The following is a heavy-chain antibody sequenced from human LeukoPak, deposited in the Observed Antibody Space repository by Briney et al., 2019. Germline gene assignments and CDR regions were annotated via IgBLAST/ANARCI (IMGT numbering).Heavy chain of an antibody. CDR3: ARLITAGGIDY. CDR1: GYTYTSYA. J-gene: IGHJ4*02. D-gene: IGHD6-13*01. V-gene: IGHV7-4-1*02. CDR2: INTNTGNR. Sequence: ASVKVSCKASGYTYTSYAMPWVRQAPGQGLEWMGWINTNTGNRTYAQGFTGRFVFSLDTSVSTAYLQISSLKAEDTAVYYCARLITAGGIDYWGQGTLVTVSS.